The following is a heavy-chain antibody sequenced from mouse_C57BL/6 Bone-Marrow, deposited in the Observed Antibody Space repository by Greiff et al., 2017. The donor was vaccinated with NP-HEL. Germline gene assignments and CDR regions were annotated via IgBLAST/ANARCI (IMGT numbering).Heavy chain of an antibody. CDR2: INPNYGTT. CDR3: ARYYYGSNYYAMDY. V-gene: IGHV1-39*01. D-gene: IGHD1-1*01. J-gene: IGHJ4*01. Sequence: LVESGPELVKPGASVKISCKASGYSFTDYNMNWVKQSNGKSLEWIGVINPNYGTTSYNQKFKGKATLTVDQSSSTAYMQLNSLTSEDSAVYYCARYYYGSNYYAMDYWGQGTSVTVSS. CDR1: GYSFTDYN.